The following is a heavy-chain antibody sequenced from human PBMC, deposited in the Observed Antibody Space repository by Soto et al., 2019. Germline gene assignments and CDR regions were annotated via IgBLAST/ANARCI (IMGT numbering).Heavy chain of an antibody. D-gene: IGHD3-3*01. Sequence: QVHLEQSGAEVKKAWASVKISCKASGYSFAAYYINWVRQVSGQALEWMGWINPNTGVTDYAQKFQGRFTLTRDTSINTAYLELTSLRSDDTAVYYCAKIYTWNEWQGGSDYWGQGTLLTVSS. J-gene: IGHJ4*02. CDR2: INPNTGVT. CDR1: GYSFAAYY. CDR3: AKIYTWNEWQGGSDY. V-gene: IGHV1-2*02.